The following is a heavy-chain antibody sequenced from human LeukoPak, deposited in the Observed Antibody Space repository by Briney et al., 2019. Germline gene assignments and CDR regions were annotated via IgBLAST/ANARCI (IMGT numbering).Heavy chain of an antibody. Sequence: GALRLSCAASGFTFSSYAMSWVRQAPGKGLEWVSAISGSGGSTYYADSVKGRFTISRDNSKNTLYLQMNSLRAEDTAVYYCAKGASRDYYDSSGYFYYFDYWGQGTLVTVSS. V-gene: IGHV3-23*01. D-gene: IGHD3-22*01. J-gene: IGHJ4*02. CDR2: ISGSGGST. CDR3: AKGASRDYYDSSGYFYYFDY. CDR1: GFTFSSYA.